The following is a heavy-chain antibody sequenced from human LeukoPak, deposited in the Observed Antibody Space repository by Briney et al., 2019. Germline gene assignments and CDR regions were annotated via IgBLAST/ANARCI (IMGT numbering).Heavy chain of an antibody. D-gene: IGHD4-23*01. J-gene: IGHJ4*02. CDR1: GGSISSRSYY. CDR3: ARTVGTQRFDY. Sequence: PSETLSLTCTVSGGSISSRSYYWGWIRQPPGKELEWIGTIYYSGETHYNPSLHSRVVISVDTSNNHFSLKLTSVTAPDTAVYYCARTVGTQRFDYWGQGTLVTVSS. V-gene: IGHV4-39*02. CDR2: IYYSGET.